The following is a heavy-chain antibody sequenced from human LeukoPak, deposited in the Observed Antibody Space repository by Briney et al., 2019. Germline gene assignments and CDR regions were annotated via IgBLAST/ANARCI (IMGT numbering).Heavy chain of an antibody. CDR3: ASGPLYGSGRDWFDP. CDR1: GFTFSTFW. Sequence: PGGSLRLSCTASGFTFSTFWMSWVRQAPGKGLEWVAHINQDGSEKYYADSVKGRFTISRDNSKNTLYLQMNSLRAEDTAVYYCASGPLYGSGRDWFDPWGQGTLVTVSS. J-gene: IGHJ5*02. D-gene: IGHD3-10*01. CDR2: INQDGSEK. V-gene: IGHV3-7*01.